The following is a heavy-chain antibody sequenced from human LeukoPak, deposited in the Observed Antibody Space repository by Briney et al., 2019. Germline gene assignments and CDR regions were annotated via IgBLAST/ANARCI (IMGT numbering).Heavy chain of an antibody. CDR1: GFTFSSYA. D-gene: IGHD3-22*01. CDR3: AKEVSSGYRALDC. V-gene: IGHV3-23*01. CDR2: ISGSGGST. Sequence: PGGSLRLSCAASGFTFSSYAMSWVRQAPGKGLEWVSAISGSGGSTYYADSVKGRFTISRDNSKSTLYLQMNSLRVEDTAVYYCAKEVSSGYRALDCWGQGTLVTVSS. J-gene: IGHJ4*02.